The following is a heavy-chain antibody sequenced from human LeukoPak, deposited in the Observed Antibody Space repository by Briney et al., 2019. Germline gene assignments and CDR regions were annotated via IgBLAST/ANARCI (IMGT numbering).Heavy chain of an antibody. J-gene: IGHJ4*02. CDR1: GFTVSGNY. V-gene: IGHV4-39*01. CDR3: ARQSRSGGPGDY. CDR2: LYYSGST. D-gene: IGHD2-15*01. Sequence: GSLRLSCAASGFTVSGNYMSWIRQPPGKGLEWIGSLYYSGSTYYNPSLKSRVTISVDTSKNQFSLKLSSVTAADTAVYFCARQSRSGGPGDYWGQGTLVTVSS.